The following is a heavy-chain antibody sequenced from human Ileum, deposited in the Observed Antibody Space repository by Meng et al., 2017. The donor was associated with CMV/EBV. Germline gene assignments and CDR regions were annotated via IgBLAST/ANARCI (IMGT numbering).Heavy chain of an antibody. J-gene: IGHJ4*02. CDR2: IYTNGRA. D-gene: IGHD1-14*01. V-gene: IGHV4-61*02. CDR3: TSEPPGE. CDR1: GGSVNSGNYY. Sequence: VLLQQPGPGLVKPSQTLSLPCVVSGGSVNSGNYYWGWVRQPAGKGLEWIGRIYTNGRAGYNPSLKSRVTISMDTSDNQFSLTLNSVTAADTAVYYCTSEPPGEWGRGTLVTVSS.